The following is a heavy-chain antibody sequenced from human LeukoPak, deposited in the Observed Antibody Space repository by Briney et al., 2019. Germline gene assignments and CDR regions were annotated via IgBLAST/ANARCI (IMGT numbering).Heavy chain of an antibody. CDR3: ARVVGLTGYSSTWYSGYYYYMDV. CDR2: IIPIFGTA. V-gene: IGHV1-69*13. J-gene: IGHJ6*03. Sequence: SVKVSCKASGGTFSSYAISWVRQAPGQGLEWMGGIIPIFGTANYAQKFQGRVTITADESTSTAYMELSSLRSEDTAVYYCARVVGLTGYSSTWYSGYYYYMDVWGKGTTVTVSS. D-gene: IGHD6-13*01. CDR1: GGTFSSYA.